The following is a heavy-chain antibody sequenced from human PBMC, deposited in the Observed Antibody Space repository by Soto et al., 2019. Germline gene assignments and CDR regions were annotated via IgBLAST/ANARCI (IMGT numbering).Heavy chain of an antibody. CDR1: GGSISSGGSY. V-gene: IGHV4-31*03. Sequence: QVLLQESGPGLVKPSQTLSLTCTVSGGSISSGGSYWSWIRQHPDKGLEWIGYIYYSGTTYYNPSLRSRITMSVDTSKNQFSLNLSSVTAADTAVYYCARDCSSTTCYAGESGFGPWGQGTLVTVSS. D-gene: IGHD2-2*01. CDR2: IYYSGTT. J-gene: IGHJ5*02. CDR3: ARDCSSTTCYAGESGFGP.